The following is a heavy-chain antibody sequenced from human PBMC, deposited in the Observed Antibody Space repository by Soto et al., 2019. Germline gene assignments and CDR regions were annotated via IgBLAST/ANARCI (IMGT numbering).Heavy chain of an antibody. D-gene: IGHD6-19*01. J-gene: IGHJ3*02. Sequence: GESLKISCKGSGYSFTSYWIGWVRQMPGKGLEWMGIIYPGDSDTRYSPSFQGQVTISADKSISTAYLQWSSLKASDTAMYYCARQPPSVYSSGWGGRGNAFDIWGQGTMVTVS. V-gene: IGHV5-51*01. CDR2: IYPGDSDT. CDR3: ARQPPSVYSSGWGGRGNAFDI. CDR1: GYSFTSYW.